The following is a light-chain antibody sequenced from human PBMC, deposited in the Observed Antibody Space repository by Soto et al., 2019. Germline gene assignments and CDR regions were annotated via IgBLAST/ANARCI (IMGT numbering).Light chain of an antibody. CDR3: SSFTSRSTFV. J-gene: IGLJ1*01. CDR2: EVT. Sequence: QSVLTQPGSVSGSPGQPIAISCTGTRSDVGAYNYVSWYQQHPGKAPKLMISEVTNRPSGVSDRFSGSKSGNTASLTISGLQAEDEADYYCSSFTSRSTFVFALGPKVAVL. V-gene: IGLV2-14*01. CDR1: RSDVGAYNY.